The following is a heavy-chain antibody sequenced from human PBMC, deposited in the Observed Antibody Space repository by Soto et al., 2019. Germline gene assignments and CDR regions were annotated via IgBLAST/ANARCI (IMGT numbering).Heavy chain of an antibody. D-gene: IGHD4-17*01. Sequence: QVQLVDSGGGEVQPGRSLTISCAASGFTFSTYGMHWVRQTPGKGLEWVAVISYDGTNKFYSDSVKGRFTISRDNFKNTLTLQMNSLRADDTAVYSCAKDLQSYGDYDYYCYGRDVWGLGTRVTVSS. V-gene: IGHV3-30*18. CDR2: ISYDGTNK. CDR1: GFTFSTYG. J-gene: IGHJ6*02. CDR3: AKDLQSYGDYDYYCYGRDV.